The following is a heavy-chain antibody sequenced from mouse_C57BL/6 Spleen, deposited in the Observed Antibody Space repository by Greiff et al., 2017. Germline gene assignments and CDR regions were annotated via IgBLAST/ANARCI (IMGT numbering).Heavy chain of an antibody. V-gene: IGHV1-76*01. J-gene: IGHJ4*01. Sequence: QVHVKQSGAELVRPGASVKLSCKASGYTFTDYYINWVKQRPGQGLEWIARIYPGSGNTYYNEKFKGKATLTAEKSSSTAYMQLSSLTSEDSAVYCCANSGDAMDYWGQGTSVTVSS. CDR1: GYTFTDYY. CDR2: IYPGSGNT. D-gene: IGHD1-3*01. CDR3: ANSGDAMDY.